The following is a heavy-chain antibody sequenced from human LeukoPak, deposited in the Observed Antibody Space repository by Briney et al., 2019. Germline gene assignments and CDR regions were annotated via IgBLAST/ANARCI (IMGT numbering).Heavy chain of an antibody. CDR3: VRHAGRAGGQ. D-gene: IGHD3-10*01. CDR2: ISGNGGDI. V-gene: IGHV3-11*01. CDR1: GFSFGGHY. Sequence: GGSLRLSCAASGFSFGGHYMSWMRQAPGKGPEWISYISGNGGDIAYADSVKGRFTISRDNAKNSLHLQMNSLRVEDTAVYHCVRHAGRAGGQWGQGTLVTVSS. J-gene: IGHJ4*02.